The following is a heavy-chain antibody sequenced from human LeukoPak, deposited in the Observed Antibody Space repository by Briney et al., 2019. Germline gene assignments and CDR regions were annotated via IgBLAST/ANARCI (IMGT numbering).Heavy chain of an antibody. CDR2: IYYSGST. Sequence: PAETLSLTCSASGCSISSYYLSWIRQPPGKGLEWVGAIYYSGSTNYNPSLKSRVTISVDTSKNQFSLKLSSVTAADTAVYYCARYSGYDSVSYYYGMDVWGQGTTVTVSS. V-gene: IGHV4-59*08. CDR3: ARYSGYDSVSYYYGMDV. D-gene: IGHD5-12*01. CDR1: GCSISSYY. J-gene: IGHJ6*02.